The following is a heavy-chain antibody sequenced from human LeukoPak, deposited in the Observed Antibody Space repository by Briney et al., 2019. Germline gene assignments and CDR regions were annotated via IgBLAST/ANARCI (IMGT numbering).Heavy chain of an antibody. CDR2: ISYDGSNK. CDR3: ARDLTYCGGDCY. CDR1: GFTFSSYA. J-gene: IGHJ4*02. V-gene: IGHV3-30-3*01. D-gene: IGHD2-21*02. Sequence: PGRSLRLSCAASGFTFSSYAMHWVHQAPGKGLEWVAVISYDGSNKYYADSVKGRFTVSRDNSKNTLYLQMNSLRAEDTAVYYCARDLTYCGGDCYWGQGTLVTVSS.